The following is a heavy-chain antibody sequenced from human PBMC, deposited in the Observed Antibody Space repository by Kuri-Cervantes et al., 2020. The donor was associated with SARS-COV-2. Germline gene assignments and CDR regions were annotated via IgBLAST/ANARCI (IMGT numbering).Heavy chain of an antibody. V-gene: IGHV3-33*01. D-gene: IGHD6-13*01. CDR1: GFTFSSYV. Sequence: GESLKISCAASGFTFSSYVMHWVRQAPGKGLDWVALIWYDGGNKYYVDSVKGRFTISRDNSKNTLYLQMNSLRAEDTAVYYCAREGQQQLVPGRYYYYYGMDVWGQGTLVTVSS. J-gene: IGHJ6*02. CDR3: AREGQQQLVPGRYYYYYGMDV. CDR2: IWYDGGNK.